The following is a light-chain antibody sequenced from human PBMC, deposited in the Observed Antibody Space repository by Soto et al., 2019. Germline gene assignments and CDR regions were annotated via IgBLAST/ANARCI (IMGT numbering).Light chain of an antibody. V-gene: IGKV3-20*01. CDR3: HQYDNAPLT. Sequence: EIVLTQSPGTLSLSPGERATLSCRASQSVGNNFLAWYQQKPGQPPRLLVFHASTRATGIPDRFSGGGSGADFTLSISRLEPEDFAVYFCHQYDNAPLTFGGGTKVEI. CDR1: QSVGNNF. J-gene: IGKJ4*01. CDR2: HAS.